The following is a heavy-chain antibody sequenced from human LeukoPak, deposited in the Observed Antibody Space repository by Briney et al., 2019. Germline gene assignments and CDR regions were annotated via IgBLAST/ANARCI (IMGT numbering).Heavy chain of an antibody. CDR1: GFTFSTYS. CDR2: IYAGDSST. D-gene: IGHD3-16*01. Sequence: GESLKISCKGSGFTFSTYSFAWVRQMPGKGLEWMGVIYAGDSSTRYSPSFQGQVTISVDKSISTAYLQRRSLKASDSAIYYCARHSCYDSWGQGTLVTVSS. J-gene: IGHJ4*02. CDR3: ARHSCYDS. V-gene: IGHV5-51*01.